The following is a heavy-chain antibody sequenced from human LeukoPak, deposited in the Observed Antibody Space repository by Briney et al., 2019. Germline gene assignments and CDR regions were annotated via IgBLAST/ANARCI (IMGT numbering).Heavy chain of an antibody. CDR1: GYTFTSYG. J-gene: IGHJ4*02. D-gene: IGHD3-22*01. CDR3: ARGDAYYDSSGYYPSDY. Sequence: ASVKVSCKASGYTFTSYGISWVRQAPGQGLEGMGWISAYNGNTNYAQKLQGRVTMTTDTSTSTAYMELRSLRSDDTAVYYCARGDAYYDSSGYYPSDYWGQGTLVTVSS. V-gene: IGHV1-18*01. CDR2: ISAYNGNT.